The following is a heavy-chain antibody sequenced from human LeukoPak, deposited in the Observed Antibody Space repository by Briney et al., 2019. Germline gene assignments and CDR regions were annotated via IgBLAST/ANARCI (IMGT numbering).Heavy chain of an antibody. Sequence: KPGGSLRLSCAASGFTFSSYSMNWVRQAPGKGLEWVSSISSSSSYIYYADSVKGRFTISRDNAKNSLYLQMNSLRAEDTAVYYCARARASYNPFDYWGQGTLVTVSS. J-gene: IGHJ4*02. CDR1: GFTFSSYS. D-gene: IGHD5-24*01. CDR2: ISSSSSYI. CDR3: ARARASYNPFDY. V-gene: IGHV3-21*01.